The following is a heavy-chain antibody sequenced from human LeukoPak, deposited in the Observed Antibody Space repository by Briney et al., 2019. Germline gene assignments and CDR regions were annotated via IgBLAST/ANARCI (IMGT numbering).Heavy chain of an antibody. CDR2: IYYTGST. Sequence: SETLSLTCTVSGGSISSNGYYWGWIRQPPGKGLEWIGSIYYTGSTFDNPSLKSRVTISVDRSKNQFSLKLSSVTAADTAVYYCAREGISAARNWYFDLWGRGTLVTVSS. J-gene: IGHJ2*01. D-gene: IGHD2-2*01. CDR1: GGSISSNGYY. V-gene: IGHV4-39*07. CDR3: AREGISAARNWYFDL.